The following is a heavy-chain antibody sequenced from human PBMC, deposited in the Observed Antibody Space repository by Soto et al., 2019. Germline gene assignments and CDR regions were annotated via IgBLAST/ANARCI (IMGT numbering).Heavy chain of an antibody. CDR3: AKEWVYDSSGWSFDY. CDR1: GFTFSSYG. V-gene: IGHV3-30*18. CDR2: ISYDGSNK. D-gene: IGHD3-22*01. Sequence: GGSLRLSCAASGFTFSSYGMHWVRQAPGKGLEWVAVISYDGSNKYYADPVKGRFTISRDNSKNTLHLQMNSLRAEDTAVYYCAKEWVYDSSGWSFDYWGQGTLVTVSS. J-gene: IGHJ4*02.